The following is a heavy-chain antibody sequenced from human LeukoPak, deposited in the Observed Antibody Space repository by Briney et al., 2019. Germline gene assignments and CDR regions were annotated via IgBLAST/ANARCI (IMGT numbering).Heavy chain of an antibody. D-gene: IGHD1-14*01. V-gene: IGHV1-2*02. Sequence: ASVKVSCKASGYTFTGYFIHWVRQAPGQGLEWMGWINPSSGATNYAQKFQGRVTMTRDTSIGTAYMELSRLRSDDTAVYYCARVPDYYFDYWGQGTLVTVSS. CDR1: GYTFTGYF. CDR2: INPSSGAT. CDR3: ARVPDYYFDY. J-gene: IGHJ4*02.